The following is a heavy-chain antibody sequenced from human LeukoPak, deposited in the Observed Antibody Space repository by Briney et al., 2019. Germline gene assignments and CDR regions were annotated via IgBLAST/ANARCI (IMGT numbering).Heavy chain of an antibody. CDR1: GFTFSSYG. J-gene: IGHJ4*01. CDR3: GREGFYFFDF. Sequence: GGSLRLSCAASGFTFSSYGMSWVRQAPGKGLEWVAAISGSGGSTYYADSVKGRFTISRDNSKNTLSLQMNSLRAEDTAVYYCGREGFYFFDFRGQGTLVSVRS. CDR2: ISGSGGST. V-gene: IGHV3-23*01.